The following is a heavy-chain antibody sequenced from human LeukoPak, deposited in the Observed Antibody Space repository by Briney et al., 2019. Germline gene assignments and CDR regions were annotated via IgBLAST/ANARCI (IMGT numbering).Heavy chain of an antibody. V-gene: IGHV4-38-2*01. D-gene: IGHD3-3*01. CDR2: IYHSGST. CDR3: ARHGHDFTLDY. J-gene: IGHJ4*02. CDR1: GYSISSGFY. Sequence: SETLFLTCAVSGYSISSGFYWGCIRQPPGKGLEWIGSIYHSGSTYYNPSLKSRVTISVDTSKNQFSLKLSSVTAADTAVYYCARHGHDFTLDYWGQGTLVTVSS.